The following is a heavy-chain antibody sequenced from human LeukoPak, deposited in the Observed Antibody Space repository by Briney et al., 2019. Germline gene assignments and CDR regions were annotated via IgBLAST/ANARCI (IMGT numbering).Heavy chain of an antibody. CDR1: GGSISSYC. D-gene: IGHD6-19*01. V-gene: IGHV4-59*08. CDR3: ARGPRAVAGL. J-gene: IGHJ4*02. CDR2: INYSGST. Sequence: NPSETLSLTCTVSGGSISSYCWSCIRQPPGKGLEWIGYINYSGSTSYNPSLNRQVNISVDTYKIQFTLKLSSVTAADTAVYYCARGPRAVAGLWGQGNLVTVS.